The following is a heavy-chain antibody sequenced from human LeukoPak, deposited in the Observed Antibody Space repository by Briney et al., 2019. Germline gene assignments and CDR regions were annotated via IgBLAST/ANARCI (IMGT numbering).Heavy chain of an antibody. Sequence: SQTLSLTCTVSSGSISRGSYHWSWIRQPAGKGLEWIGRFYTGGTPNYNPSLKSRVTILVDTSRNQFSLKLSSVTAADTAVYYCARGGIPDYWGQGILVTGSS. CDR2: FYTGGTP. D-gene: IGHD2-21*01. J-gene: IGHJ4*02. V-gene: IGHV4-61*02. CDR1: SGSISRGSYH. CDR3: ARGGIPDY.